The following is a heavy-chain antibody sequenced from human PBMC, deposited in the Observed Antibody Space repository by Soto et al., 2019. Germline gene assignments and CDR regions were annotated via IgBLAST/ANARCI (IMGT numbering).Heavy chain of an antibody. CDR2: ISAYNGNT. Sequence: QVQLVQSGAEVKKPGASVKVSCKASGYTFTSFGISWVRQAPGQGLEWMGWISAYNGNTNYAQKLQGRVTMTTDTSTSTAYMELRSMRSDDTAVYYCASSADYDSSGPLNYWGQGTLVTVSS. CDR3: ASSADYDSSGPLNY. J-gene: IGHJ4*02. V-gene: IGHV1-18*04. CDR1: GYTFTSFG. D-gene: IGHD3-22*01.